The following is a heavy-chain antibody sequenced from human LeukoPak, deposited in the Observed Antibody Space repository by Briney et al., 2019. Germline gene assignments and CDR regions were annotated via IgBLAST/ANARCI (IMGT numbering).Heavy chain of an antibody. D-gene: IGHD2-2*01. CDR3: ARSRTHGLDV. Sequence: PSETLSLTCIVSGGSITNYYWSWIRQSAGQGLEWIGRIYSSGTSNYNPSLKSRVIMSIDTSKSQLSLKLSSVTVADTALYFCARSRTHGLDVWGPGTTVSVS. J-gene: IGHJ6*02. V-gene: IGHV4-4*07. CDR1: GGSITNYY. CDR2: IYSSGTS.